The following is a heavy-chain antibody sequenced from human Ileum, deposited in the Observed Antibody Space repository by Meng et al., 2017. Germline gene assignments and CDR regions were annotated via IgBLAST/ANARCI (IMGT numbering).Heavy chain of an antibody. CDR3: ARDRGGSYYFDY. D-gene: IGHD2-15*01. Sequence: QVQLQESGPGLLKPSQTLSLTCTVSGGSISIGDYYWIWVRQPPGKGLEWIGYIYYSGSTYYNPSLKSRAIMSVDTSKNHFSLKLSSVTAADTAVYYCARDRGGSYYFDYWGQGTLVTVSS. V-gene: IGHV4-30-4*01. CDR2: IYYSGST. J-gene: IGHJ4*02. CDR1: GGSISIGDYY.